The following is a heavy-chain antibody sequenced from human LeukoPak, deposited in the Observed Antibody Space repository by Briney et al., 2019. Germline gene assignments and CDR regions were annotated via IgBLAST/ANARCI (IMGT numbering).Heavy chain of an antibody. CDR2: IYSGGST. D-gene: IGHD6-13*01. CDR1: GFTVSSNY. CDR3: ARDIAPAAGTWLDP. V-gene: IGHV3-66*01. Sequence: GGSLRLSCAASGFTVSSNYMSWVRQAPGKGLEWFSVIYSGGSTYYADSVKGRFTTSRDNAKNTLYLQMNSLRAEDTAVYYCARDIAPAAGTWLDPWGQGTLVTVSS. J-gene: IGHJ5*02.